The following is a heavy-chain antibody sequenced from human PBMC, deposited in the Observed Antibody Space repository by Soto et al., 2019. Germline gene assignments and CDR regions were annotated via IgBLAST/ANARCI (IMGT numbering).Heavy chain of an antibody. CDR2: IYAGDSDT. J-gene: IGHJ3*02. Sequence: PGESLTITCKGSGYRFTSYWIDWLRQMLGKGLEWMGIIYAGDSDTRYSPCFQGQVTISADKSISTAYLQWSSLKPSENAMQYCARHRGGGYYYDSSGLGAFDIWGQGTMVTVSS. CDR1: GYRFTSYW. D-gene: IGHD3-22*01. CDR3: ARHRGGGYYYDSSGLGAFDI. V-gene: IGHV5-51*01.